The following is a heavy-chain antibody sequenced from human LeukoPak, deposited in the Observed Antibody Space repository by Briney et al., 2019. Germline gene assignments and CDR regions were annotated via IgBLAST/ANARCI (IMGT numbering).Heavy chain of an antibody. CDR2: MNPNSGNT. Sequence: ASVKVSCKASGYTFTSYDINWVRQATGQGLEWMGWMNPNSGNTGYAQKFQGRVTVTRNTSISTAYMELSSLRSEDTAVYYCARVVAATWYFDYWGQGTLVTVSS. D-gene: IGHD2-15*01. V-gene: IGHV1-8*01. CDR3: ARVVAATWYFDY. J-gene: IGHJ4*02. CDR1: GYTFTSYD.